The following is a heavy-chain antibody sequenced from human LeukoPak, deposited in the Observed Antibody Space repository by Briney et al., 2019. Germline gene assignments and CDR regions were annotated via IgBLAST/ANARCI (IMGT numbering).Heavy chain of an antibody. CDR1: GGSISSSYYY. CDR3: AREVIIVLEPLTNTIDY. J-gene: IGHJ4*02. CDR2: IYYSGST. D-gene: IGHD2-8*01. Sequence: PSETLSLTCTVSGGSISSSYYYWGWIRQPPGKGLEWIGSIYYSGSTYYNPSLKSRVTISVDTSKNQFSLKLRSVTAADTAVYYCAREVIIVLEPLTNTIDYWGQGTRVTVSS. V-gene: IGHV4-39*02.